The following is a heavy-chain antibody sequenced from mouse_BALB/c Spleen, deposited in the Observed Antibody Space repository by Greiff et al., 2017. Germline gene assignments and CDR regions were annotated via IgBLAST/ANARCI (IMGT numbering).Heavy chain of an antibody. CDR3: ARGGPHAYDVFAY. Sequence: QVQLKESGPGLVAPSQSLSITCTVSGFSLTSYGVHWVRQPPGKGLEWLGVIWAGGSTNYNSALMSRLSISKDNSKSQVFLKMNRLQTDDTAMYYCARGGPHAYDVFAYWGQGTLVTVSA. V-gene: IGHV2-9*02. CDR1: GFSLTSYG. J-gene: IGHJ3*01. D-gene: IGHD2-2*01. CDR2: IWAGGST.